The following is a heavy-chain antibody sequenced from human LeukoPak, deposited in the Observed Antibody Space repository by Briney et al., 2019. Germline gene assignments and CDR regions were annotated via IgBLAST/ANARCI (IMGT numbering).Heavy chain of an antibody. V-gene: IGHV3-7*01. CDR2: IKQDGSEK. Sequence: GGSLRLSCAASGFTFSSYWMSWVRQAPGKGLEWVANIKQDGSEKYYVDSVKGRFTISRDNAKNSLCLQMNSLRAEDTAVYYCARGGTARYDFWSGYYPRFDYWGQGTLVTVSS. D-gene: IGHD3-3*01. J-gene: IGHJ4*02. CDR3: ARGGTARYDFWSGYYPRFDY. CDR1: GFTFSSYW.